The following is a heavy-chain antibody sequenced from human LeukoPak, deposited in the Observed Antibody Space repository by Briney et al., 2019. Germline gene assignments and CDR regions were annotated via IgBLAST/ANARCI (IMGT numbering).Heavy chain of an antibody. CDR1: GGSISSSSYY. V-gene: IGHV3-7*01. CDR3: ARPYYYSSGSYPY. Sequence: ETLSLTCTVSGGSISSSSYYWGWIRQPPGKGLEWVASIEKGGSEKNYVDSVKGRFTISRDNAKNSLYLQMNSLRAEDTALYFCARPYYYSSGSYPYWGQGTLVTVSS. J-gene: IGHJ4*02. D-gene: IGHD3-10*01. CDR2: IEKGGSEK.